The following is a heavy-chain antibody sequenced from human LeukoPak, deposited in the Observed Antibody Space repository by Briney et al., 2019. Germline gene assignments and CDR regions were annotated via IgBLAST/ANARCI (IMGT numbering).Heavy chain of an antibody. Sequence: GGSLRLSCAASGFSFYNYAMNWVRQAPGKGLEWVSSISGNGVSTYYAETVEGRFTISRDNSKNTLYLQMNSLRAEDTAVYYCARGDGVYVYWGQGTLVTVSS. V-gene: IGHV3-23*01. CDR3: ARGDGVYVY. CDR2: ISGNGVST. J-gene: IGHJ4*02. CDR1: GFSFYNYA. D-gene: IGHD5/OR15-5a*01.